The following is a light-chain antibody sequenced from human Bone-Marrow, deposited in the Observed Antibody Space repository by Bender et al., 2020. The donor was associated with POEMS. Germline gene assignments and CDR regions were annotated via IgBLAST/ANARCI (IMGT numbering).Light chain of an antibody. CDR2: GVN. CDR1: SSDVGGYDS. Sequence: ALTQPRSVSGSPGQSVTISCTGTSSDVGGYDSVSWYQQHPGKAPKRLIYGVNKRPSGAPDRFSGSKSGDTASLTISGLQADDEADYYCCSYAGGNSFVFGGGTMVTVL. V-gene: IGLV2-11*01. J-gene: IGLJ1*01. CDR3: CSYAGGNSFV.